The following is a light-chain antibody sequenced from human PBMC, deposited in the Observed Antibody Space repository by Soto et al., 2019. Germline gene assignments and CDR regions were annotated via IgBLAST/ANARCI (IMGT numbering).Light chain of an antibody. V-gene: IGLV1-44*01. Sequence: QSVLTQPPSASGTPGQRVTISCSGSSSNIGSNTVNWYQQLPGSAPKLLIHNNNQRPSGVPDRFSGSKSGTSASLAISGLQSEDEGDYYCSSYTDSISLEVFGTGTKLTVL. CDR2: NNN. CDR1: SSNIGSNT. CDR3: SSYTDSISLEV. J-gene: IGLJ1*01.